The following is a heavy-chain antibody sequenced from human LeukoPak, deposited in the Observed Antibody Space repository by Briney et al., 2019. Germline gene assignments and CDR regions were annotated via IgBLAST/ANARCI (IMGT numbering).Heavy chain of an antibody. Sequence: GRSLRLSCSASGFTFSSYVTHWVRQAPGKGLEYVSGISSNGGSIYYADSLKGRFTISRDNSKNTLYLQMSSLRAEDTAVYYCLKSSSSSNYYYGMDVWGQGTTVTVSS. V-gene: IGHV3-64D*09. J-gene: IGHJ6*02. CDR2: ISSNGGSI. CDR3: LKSSSSSNYYYGMDV. D-gene: IGHD6-13*01. CDR1: GFTFSSYV.